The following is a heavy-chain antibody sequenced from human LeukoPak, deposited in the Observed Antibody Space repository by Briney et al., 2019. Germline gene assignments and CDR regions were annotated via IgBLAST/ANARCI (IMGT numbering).Heavy chain of an antibody. CDR2: ISAQNGNT. D-gene: IGHD6-25*01. V-gene: IGHV1-18*01. Sequence: GASVNVSCESSGYMFTSHGIHWLRQAPGQGLEWMGWISAQNGNTNYMQQFLGRVTMTRDTSASTVYMELRSLKSDDTAVYYCARESIRGYGFDYWGQGTPVTVAS. J-gene: IGHJ4*02. CDR1: GYMFTSHG. CDR3: ARESIRGYGFDY.